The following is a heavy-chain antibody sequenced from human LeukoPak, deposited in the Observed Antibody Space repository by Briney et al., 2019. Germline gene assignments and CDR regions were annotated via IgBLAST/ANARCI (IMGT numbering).Heavy chain of an antibody. CDR3: AKDYLWFGELLYYFDY. J-gene: IGHJ4*02. CDR1: GFTFSSYA. Sequence: GGSLRLSCTASGFTFSSYAMSWVRQAPGKGLEWVSAISGTDGSTYYADFVRGRFTISRDNSKNTLYVQMNSLRAEDTAVYYCAKDYLWFGELLYYFDYWGQGTLVTVSS. V-gene: IGHV3-23*01. CDR2: ISGTDGST. D-gene: IGHD3-10*01.